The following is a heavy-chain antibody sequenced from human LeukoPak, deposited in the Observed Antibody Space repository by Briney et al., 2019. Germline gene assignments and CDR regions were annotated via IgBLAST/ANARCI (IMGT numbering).Heavy chain of an antibody. CDR3: ASHYYYDSSGYYPP. V-gene: IGHV4-59*01. J-gene: IGHJ5*02. CDR1: GGSISNFY. Sequence: PSETLSLTCTVSGGSISNFYWSWIRQPPGKGLEWIGYIYHSGSTNYNPSLKSRVTISVDTSKNQFSLKLSSVTAADTAVYYCASHYYYDSSGYYPPWGQGTLVTVSS. CDR2: IYHSGST. D-gene: IGHD3-22*01.